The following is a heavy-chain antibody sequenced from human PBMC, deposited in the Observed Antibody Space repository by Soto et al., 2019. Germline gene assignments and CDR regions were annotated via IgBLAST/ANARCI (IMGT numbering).Heavy chain of an antibody. CDR2: IHPGDSDT. CDR3: ARHNRYSSTWFEGWFDP. J-gene: IGHJ5*02. V-gene: IGHV5-51*03. CDR1: GYSFTNYW. Sequence: EVQLVQSGAEVKKAGESLKISCQGSGYSFTNYWVGWVRQIPGRGLEWMGIIHPGDSDTRYRPFFQGQVTISADKSISTAYLQWSSLKASDTAMYYCARHNRYSSTWFEGWFDPWGQGTLVTVSS. D-gene: IGHD6-13*01.